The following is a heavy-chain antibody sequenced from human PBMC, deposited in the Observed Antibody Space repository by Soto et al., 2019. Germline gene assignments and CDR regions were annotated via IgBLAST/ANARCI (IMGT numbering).Heavy chain of an antibody. Sequence: GGSLRLSCSASGFTFSVYTMNWVRQAPGKGLEWVSGIYGSGDSTFYADSVTARFTISRDNSKNTLYLQMNSLRAEDTAVYYCAKDLKPDSRWEIDYWGQGTLVTVSS. J-gene: IGHJ4*02. V-gene: IGHV3-23*01. CDR2: IYGSGDST. CDR1: GFTFSVYT. D-gene: IGHD1-26*01. CDR3: AKDLKPDSRWEIDY.